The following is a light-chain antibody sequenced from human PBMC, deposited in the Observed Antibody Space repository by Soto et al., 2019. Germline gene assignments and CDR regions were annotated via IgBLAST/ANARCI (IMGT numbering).Light chain of an antibody. CDR1: SSDVGGYNY. J-gene: IGLJ2*01. Sequence: QSALTQPASVSGSPGQSITISCTGTSSDVGGYNYVSWYQQHPGKAPKLMIYEVSNRPSGVSNRFSASKSGNTASLTISGLQAEDEADYYCSSYTDSSTPRLVFGGGTKLTVL. CDR2: EVS. V-gene: IGLV2-14*01. CDR3: SSYTDSSTPRLV.